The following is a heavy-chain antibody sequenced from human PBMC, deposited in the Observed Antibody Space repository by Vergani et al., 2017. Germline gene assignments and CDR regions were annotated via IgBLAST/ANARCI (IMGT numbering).Heavy chain of an antibody. Sequence: QVQLVQSGAEVKKPGSSVKVSCKASGYTFTSYAMNWVRQAPGQGLEWLGWINTNTGNPTYAQGFTGRFVFSLDTSVSTAYLQISSLKAEDTAVYYCARRTGGSGWSPYNWFDPWGQGTLVTVSS. J-gene: IGHJ5*02. CDR3: ARRTGGSGWSPYNWFDP. CDR1: GYTFTSYA. CDR2: INTNTGNP. V-gene: IGHV7-4-1*02. D-gene: IGHD6-19*01.